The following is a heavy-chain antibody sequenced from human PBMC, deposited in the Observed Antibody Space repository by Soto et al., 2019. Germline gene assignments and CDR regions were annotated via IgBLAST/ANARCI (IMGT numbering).Heavy chain of an antibody. CDR2: ISASNGNT. Sequence: QVQLVQSGAEMKKPGASVKVSCKASGYTFTTYGISWVRQAPGQGLEWMGGISASNGNTYYGQKFQGRVTMTTDSFTSTDYMELSSLTSDDTAVYYCARALPYSSSGDSWGRGTLVTVSS. CDR1: GYTFTTYG. D-gene: IGHD6-13*01. CDR3: ARALPYSSSGDS. J-gene: IGHJ4*02. V-gene: IGHV1-18*01.